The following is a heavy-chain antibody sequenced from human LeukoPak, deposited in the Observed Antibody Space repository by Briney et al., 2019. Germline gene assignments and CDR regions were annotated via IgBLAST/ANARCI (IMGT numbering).Heavy chain of an antibody. J-gene: IGHJ4*02. V-gene: IGHV1-69*05. Sequence: SVKVSCKASGGTFSSYAISWVRQAPGQGLEWMGGIIPIFGTANYAQKFQGRVTITTDESTSTAYMELRSLRSDDTAVYYCARDLSKWLAHLDYWGQGTLVTVSS. CDR1: GGTFSSYA. D-gene: IGHD6-19*01. CDR3: ARDLSKWLAHLDY. CDR2: IIPIFGTA.